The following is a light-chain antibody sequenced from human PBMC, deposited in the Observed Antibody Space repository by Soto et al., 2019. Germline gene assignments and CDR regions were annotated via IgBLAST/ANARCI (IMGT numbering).Light chain of an antibody. V-gene: IGKV1-39*01. Sequence: DIQMTQSPSSLSASVGDRVTITCRASQSIATYLNWYRQKPGEAPQLLIHGASSLQSGVPSRFSATGSGTDFTVSISSLQVDDFGTYYCQQSFSTPRTFGQGTKLEI. CDR2: GAS. CDR3: QQSFSTPRT. CDR1: QSIATY. J-gene: IGKJ2*01.